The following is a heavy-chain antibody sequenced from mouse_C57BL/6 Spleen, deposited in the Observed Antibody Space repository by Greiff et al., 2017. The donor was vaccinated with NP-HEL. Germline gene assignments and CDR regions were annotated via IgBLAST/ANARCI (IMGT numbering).Heavy chain of an antibody. J-gene: IGHJ4*01. D-gene: IGHD2-4*01. V-gene: IGHV2-5*01. CDR3: AIYDYDGLYAMDY. CDR1: GFSLTSYG. Sequence: QVQLQQSGPGLVQPSQSLSIPCTVSGFSLTSYGVHWVRQSPGKGLEWLGVLWRGGSTDYNAAFMSRLSITKDNSKSQVFFKMNSLQADDTAIYYCAIYDYDGLYAMDYWGQGTSVTVSS. CDR2: LWRGGST.